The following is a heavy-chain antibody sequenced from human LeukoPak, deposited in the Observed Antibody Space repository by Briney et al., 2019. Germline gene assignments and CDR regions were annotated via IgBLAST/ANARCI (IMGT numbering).Heavy chain of an antibody. V-gene: IGHV4-59*13. CDR2: NYYSGCT. D-gene: IGHD4-23*01. CDR1: GRFLNRYY. J-gene: IGHJ3*02. Sequence: SDTLPLTCTVWGRFLNRYYWSGMRQPPGKALEWIGYNYYSGCTNYNPSLKRRATISVISSKTQFSPKLSFGTAAQTAVYYFAREVTPAGAFDIWGQGTMVTVSS. CDR3: AREVTPAGAFDI.